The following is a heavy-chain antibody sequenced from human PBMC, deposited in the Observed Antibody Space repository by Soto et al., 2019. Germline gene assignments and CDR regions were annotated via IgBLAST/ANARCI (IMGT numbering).Heavy chain of an antibody. D-gene: IGHD3-16*01. CDR2: ISYDGNTQ. V-gene: IGHV3-30-3*01. Sequence: QVQLVESGGGVVQPGRSLRLSCAASGFTFSSYAMHWVRQAPGKGLEWVAVISYDGNTQHYADSVKGRFTISRDKSKNTLYLQMNSLRAEDTAVYYCARDWITFGGALFDCWGQGTLVTVSS. CDR3: ARDWITFGGALFDC. CDR1: GFTFSSYA. J-gene: IGHJ4*02.